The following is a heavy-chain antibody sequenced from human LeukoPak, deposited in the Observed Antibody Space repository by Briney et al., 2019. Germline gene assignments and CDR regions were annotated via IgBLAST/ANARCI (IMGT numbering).Heavy chain of an antibody. J-gene: IGHJ4*02. Sequence: GGSLRLSCAASGFTFSSYAMHWVRQAPGKGLEWVAVISYDGSNKYYADSVKGRFTISRDNSKNTLYLQMNSLRAEDTAVYYCARAWWELRAQTDTLPFYSGQGTLVTVSS. CDR3: ARAWWELRAQTDTLPFY. CDR1: GFTFSSYA. CDR2: ISYDGSNK. D-gene: IGHD1-26*01. V-gene: IGHV3-30*04.